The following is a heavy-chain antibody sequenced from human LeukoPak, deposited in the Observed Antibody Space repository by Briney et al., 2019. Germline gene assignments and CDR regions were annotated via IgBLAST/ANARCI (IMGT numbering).Heavy chain of an antibody. V-gene: IGHV4-39*07. D-gene: IGHD3-10*01. CDR3: ARNSNYYGSGSYEKTDY. CDR2: IYYSGST. Sequence: SETLSLTCTVSGGSISSSSYYWGWIRQPPGKGLEWIGSIYYSGSTYYNPSLESRVTISVDTSKNQFSLKLSSVTAADTAVYYCARNSNYYGSGSYEKTDYWGQGTLVTVSS. J-gene: IGHJ4*02. CDR1: GGSISSSSYY.